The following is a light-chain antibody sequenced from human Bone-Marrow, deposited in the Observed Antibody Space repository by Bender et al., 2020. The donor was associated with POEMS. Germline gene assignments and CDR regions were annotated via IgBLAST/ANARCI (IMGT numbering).Light chain of an antibody. J-gene: IGLJ3*02. CDR2: YAD. Sequence: QTVVTQPPSLSEAPRQRVTISCSGSSSNIGNHGVNWYQQLPGEAPKLLIHYADLLTPGVSDRFSASKSGTSTSLAISELQSEDEAICYCSAWDDILSGWVFGGGTKLAVL. CDR1: SSNIGNHG. V-gene: IGLV1-36*01. CDR3: SAWDDILSGWV.